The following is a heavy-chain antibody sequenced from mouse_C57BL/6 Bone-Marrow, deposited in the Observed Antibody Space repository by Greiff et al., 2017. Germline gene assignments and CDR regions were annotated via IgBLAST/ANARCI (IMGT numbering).Heavy chain of an antibody. Sequence: EVKLQQSGPVLVKPGASVKMSCKASGYTFTDYYMNWVKQSHGKSLEWIGVINPYNGSTSYNQKFKGKATLTVDTSSSTAYMELNSLTSEDSAFYYCARERGKLGSFAYWGQGTLVTVSA. CDR1: GYTFTDYY. V-gene: IGHV1-19*01. CDR3: ARERGKLGSFAY. D-gene: IGHD4-1*01. CDR2: INPYNGST. J-gene: IGHJ3*01.